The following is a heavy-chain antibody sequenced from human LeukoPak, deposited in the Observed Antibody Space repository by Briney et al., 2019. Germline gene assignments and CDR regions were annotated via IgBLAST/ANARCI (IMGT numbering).Heavy chain of an antibody. CDR1: GFTFSSYW. V-gene: IGHV3-74*01. J-gene: IGHJ4*02. D-gene: IGHD6-19*01. CDR2: INSDGSST. Sequence: GGSLRLSCAASGFTFSSYWMHWVRQAPGKGLVWVSRINSDGSSTSYADSVKGRFTISRDNSKNTLYLQMNSLRVDDTAVYYCARETRPPYNSVGYWGQGTLVTVSS. CDR3: ARETRPPYNSVGY.